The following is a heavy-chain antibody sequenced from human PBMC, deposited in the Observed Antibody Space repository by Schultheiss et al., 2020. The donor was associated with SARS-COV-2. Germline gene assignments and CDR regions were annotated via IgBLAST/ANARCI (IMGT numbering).Heavy chain of an antibody. CDR3: ARGLEAGIY. CDR1: GGSFSGYY. V-gene: IGHV4-59*10. CDR2: IYTSGST. D-gene: IGHD1-14*01. Sequence: SQTLSLTCAVYGGSFSGYYWSWIRQPPGKGLEWIGRIYTSGSTNYNPSLKSRVTMSVDTSKNQFSLKLSSVTAADTAVYYCARGLEAGIYWGQGTLVTVSS. J-gene: IGHJ4*02.